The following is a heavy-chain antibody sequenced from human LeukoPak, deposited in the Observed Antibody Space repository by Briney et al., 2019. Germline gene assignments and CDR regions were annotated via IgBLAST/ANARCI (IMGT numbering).Heavy chain of an antibody. CDR1: GYSISSGYY. J-gene: IGHJ4*02. CDR2: IYHSGST. D-gene: IGHD3-22*01. Sequence: PSKTLSLTCTVSGYSISSGYYWGWIRQPLGKGLEWIGSIYHSGSTYYNPSLKSRVTISVDTSKSQFSLKLTSVTAADTAVYYCARINYDTSGYNIDYWGQGTLVTVSS. CDR3: ARINYDTSGYNIDY. V-gene: IGHV4-38-2*02.